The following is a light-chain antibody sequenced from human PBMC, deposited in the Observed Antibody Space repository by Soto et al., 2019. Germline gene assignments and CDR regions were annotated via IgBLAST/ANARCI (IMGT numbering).Light chain of an antibody. CDR2: EVN. J-gene: IGLJ1*01. CDR1: SSDVGGYNY. V-gene: IGLV2-8*01. Sequence: QSALTQPPSASGSPGQSVTISCTGTSSDVGGYNYVSWYQQTPGKVPKLMIYEVNKRPSGVPDRFSGSKSGNTASLTVSGLQDEDDAYYYCTSYAGGNNVFGTGTKLTVL. CDR3: TSYAGGNNV.